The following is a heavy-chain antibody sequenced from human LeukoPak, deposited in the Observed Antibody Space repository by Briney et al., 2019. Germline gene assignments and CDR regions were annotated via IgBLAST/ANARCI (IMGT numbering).Heavy chain of an antibody. J-gene: IGHJ4*02. CDR2: IKQDGGEK. CDR3: ARVGAAAGT. Sequence: GGSLRLSCAASGFTFSNYWMNWVRQAPGKGLEWVANIKQDGGEKSYVDSVKGRFTISRDNAKNSLHLQMNSLRAEDTAVYYCARVGAAAGTWGQGTLVTVSS. D-gene: IGHD6-13*01. V-gene: IGHV3-7*01. CDR1: GFTFSNYW.